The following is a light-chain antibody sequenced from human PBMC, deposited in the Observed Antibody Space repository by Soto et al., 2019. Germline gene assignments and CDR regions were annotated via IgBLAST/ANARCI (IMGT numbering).Light chain of an antibody. CDR2: EVS. J-gene: IGLJ1*01. CDR1: SSDVGGYNY. V-gene: IGLV2-14*01. CDR3: SSYTGSSTYV. Sequence: QSALTQPASVSGSPGQSITISCTGTSSDVGGYNYVSWYQHHPGKAPKLMIFEVSNRPSGVSNRFSGPKSGNTASLTISGLQAEDEGDYYCSSYTGSSTYVFGSGTKVTVL.